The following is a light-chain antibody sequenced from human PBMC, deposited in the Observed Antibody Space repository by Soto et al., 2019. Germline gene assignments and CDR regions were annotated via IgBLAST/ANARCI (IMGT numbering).Light chain of an antibody. V-gene: IGLV1-51*02. Sequence: QSVLTQPPSVSAAPGQKVTISCSGSSSNIGNNYVSWYQQLPGTAPKLLIYENNKRPSGIPDRSSGSKSGTSATLGITGLQSGDEADYYCGTWDSSLNAGVFGTGTKVTVL. CDR1: SSNIGNNY. J-gene: IGLJ1*01. CDR2: ENN. CDR3: GTWDSSLNAGV.